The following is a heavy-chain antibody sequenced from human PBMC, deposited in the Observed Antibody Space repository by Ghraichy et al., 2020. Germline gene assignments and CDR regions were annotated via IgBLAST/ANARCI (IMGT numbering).Heavy chain of an antibody. CDR1: GGSFSDYY. D-gene: IGHD3-3*01. V-gene: IGHV4-34*01. Sequence: ESLNISCVIYGGSFSDYYWGWIRQPPGKGLEWLGDINHSGSINYNPSLKSRVTISLDTSKNHFSLKLRSVTAADTAMYYCARHFGVVAQAFGIWGQGTMVTVSS. CDR3: ARHFGVVAQAFGI. J-gene: IGHJ3*02. CDR2: INHSGSI.